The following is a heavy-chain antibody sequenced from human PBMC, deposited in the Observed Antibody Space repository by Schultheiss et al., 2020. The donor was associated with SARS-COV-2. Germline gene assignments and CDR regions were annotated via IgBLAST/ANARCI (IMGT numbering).Heavy chain of an antibody. CDR2: IYYSGST. CDR3: ARERDSGSYRAFDI. CDR1: GGSISSSSYY. V-gene: IGHV4-61*01. J-gene: IGHJ3*02. D-gene: IGHD1-26*01. Sequence: SETLSLTCTVSGGSISSSSYYWGWIRQPPGKGLEWIGYIYYSGSTNYNPSLKSRVTISVDTSKNQFSLKLSSVTAADTAVYYCARERDSGSYRAFDIWGQGTMVTVSS.